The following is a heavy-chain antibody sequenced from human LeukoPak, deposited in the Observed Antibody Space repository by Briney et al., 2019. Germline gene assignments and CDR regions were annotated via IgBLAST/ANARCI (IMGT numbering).Heavy chain of an antibody. CDR1: GFTFSSYG. Sequence: GGSLRLSCAASGFTFSSYGMHWVRQAPGRGLEWVAVISYDGSNKYYADSVKGRFTISRDNSKNTLYLQMNSLRAEDTAVYYCAKDQIGYGGVESGMDVWGKGTTVTVSS. CDR2: ISYDGSNK. V-gene: IGHV3-30*18. D-gene: IGHD4-23*01. J-gene: IGHJ6*04. CDR3: AKDQIGYGGVESGMDV.